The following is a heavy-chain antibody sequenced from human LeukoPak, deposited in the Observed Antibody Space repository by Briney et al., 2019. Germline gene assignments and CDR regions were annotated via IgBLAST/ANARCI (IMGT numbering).Heavy chain of an antibody. CDR1: GFTFSRYA. CDR3: AKDYDFWSGYSYFDY. Sequence: GGSLRLSCATSGFTFSRYAMHWVRQAPGKGLEWVALISYDANIGSNKYYADSVKGRFTISRDNSKNTLYLQMNSLRAEDTAVYYCAKDYDFWSGYSYFDYWGQGTLVTVSS. J-gene: IGHJ4*02. V-gene: IGHV3-30-3*01. D-gene: IGHD3-3*01. CDR2: ISYDANIGSNK.